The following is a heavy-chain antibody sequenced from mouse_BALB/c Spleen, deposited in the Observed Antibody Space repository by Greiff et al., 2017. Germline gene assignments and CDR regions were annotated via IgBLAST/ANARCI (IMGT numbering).Heavy chain of an antibody. Sequence: QVQLKESGPGLVAPSQSLSITCTVSGFSFTSYGVHWVRQPPGQGLEWLGVIWAGGSTNYNSALMSRLSISKDNSKSQVFLKMNSLQTDDTAMYYCASGSKAWFAYWGQGTLVTVSA. V-gene: IGHV2-9*02. CDR3: ASGSKAWFAY. J-gene: IGHJ3*01. D-gene: IGHD1-1*01. CDR2: IWAGGST. CDR1: GFSFTSYG.